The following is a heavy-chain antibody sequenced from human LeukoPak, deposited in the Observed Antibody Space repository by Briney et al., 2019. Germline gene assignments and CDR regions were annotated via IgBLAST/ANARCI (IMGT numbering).Heavy chain of an antibody. CDR2: IYYSGST. D-gene: IGHD2-2*01. CDR1: GGSISSYY. Sequence: SETLSLTCTVSGGSISSYYWSWIRQPPGKGPEWIGYIYYSGSTNYNPSLKSRVTISVDTSKNQFSLKLSSVTAADTAVYYCARGRGGAAIEAYYFDYWGQGTLVTVSS. J-gene: IGHJ4*02. CDR3: ARGRGGAAIEAYYFDY. V-gene: IGHV4-59*01.